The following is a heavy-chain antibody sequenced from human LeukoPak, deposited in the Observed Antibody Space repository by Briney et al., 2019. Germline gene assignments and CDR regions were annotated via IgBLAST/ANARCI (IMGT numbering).Heavy chain of an antibody. V-gene: IGHV4-34*01. CDR1: GGSFSGYY. CDR3: ARGRPDIVVVPAEPGMDV. J-gene: IGHJ6*02. Sequence: SETLSLTCAVYGGSFSGYYWSWSRQPPGKGLEWIGEINHSGSTNYNPSLKSRVTISVDTSKNQFSLKLSSVTAADTAVYYCARGRPDIVVVPAEPGMDVWGQGTTVTVSS. CDR2: INHSGST. D-gene: IGHD2-2*01.